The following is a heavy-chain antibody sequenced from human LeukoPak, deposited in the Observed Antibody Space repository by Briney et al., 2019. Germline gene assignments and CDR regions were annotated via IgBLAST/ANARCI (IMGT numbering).Heavy chain of an antibody. Sequence: PSETLSLTCAVYGGSFSGYYWSWIRQPPGKGLEWIGEINHSGSTNYNPSLKSRVTISVDTSKNQFSLKLSSVTAADTAVYYCARGVLTYCSSTSCYSLGWFDPWGQGTLVTVSS. D-gene: IGHD2-2*02. CDR3: ARGVLTYCSSTSCYSLGWFDP. CDR2: INHSGST. V-gene: IGHV4-34*01. J-gene: IGHJ5*02. CDR1: GGSFSGYY.